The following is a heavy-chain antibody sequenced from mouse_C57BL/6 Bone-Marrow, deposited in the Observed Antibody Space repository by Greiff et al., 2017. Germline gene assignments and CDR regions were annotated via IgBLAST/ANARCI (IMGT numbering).Heavy chain of an antibody. Sequence: EVQLQQSGAELVRPGASVKLSCTASGFNIKDDYMHWVKQRPEQGLEWIGWIDPENGDTEYASKFQGKATITADTSSNTAYLQLSSLTSEDTAVYYYTTSSYFDYWGQGTTLTVSS. J-gene: IGHJ2*01. CDR1: GFNIKDDY. D-gene: IGHD1-1*01. CDR2: IDPENGDT. CDR3: TTSSYFDY. V-gene: IGHV14-4*01.